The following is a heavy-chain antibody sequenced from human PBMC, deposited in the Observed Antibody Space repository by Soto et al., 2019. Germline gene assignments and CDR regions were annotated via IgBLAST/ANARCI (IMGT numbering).Heavy chain of an antibody. CDR1: GGSISSHY. V-gene: IGHV4-59*11. CDR3: ARSVAVSADYFYYGLDV. J-gene: IGHJ6*02. CDR2: IFDNRNT. Sequence: SETLSLTCIVSGGSISSHYWSWIRQPPGKGLEWIGYIFDNRNTNYNPSLRSRVSMSVDTSKNQFSLMLRSVSAADTAVYYCARSVAVSADYFYYGLDVWGHGTTVTSP. D-gene: IGHD6-19*01.